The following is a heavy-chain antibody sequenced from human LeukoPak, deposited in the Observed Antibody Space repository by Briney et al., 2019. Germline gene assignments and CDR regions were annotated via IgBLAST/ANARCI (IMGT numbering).Heavy chain of an antibody. CDR3: AREYGDYSSYFDL. V-gene: IGHV3-20*04. CDR2: ITWNGAST. J-gene: IGHJ2*01. CDR1: GFTFDVYG. D-gene: IGHD4-17*01. Sequence: GGSLRLSCAASGFTFDVYGMSWVRQAPRKGLEWGTGITWNGASTGFADSVKGRFTISRDNAKNSLYLGMSSLRAEDTALYYCAREYGDYSSYFDLWGRGTLVTVSS.